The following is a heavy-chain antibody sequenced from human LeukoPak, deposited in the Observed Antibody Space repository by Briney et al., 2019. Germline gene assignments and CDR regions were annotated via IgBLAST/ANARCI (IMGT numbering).Heavy chain of an antibody. D-gene: IGHD3-10*01. CDR1: GGSLGSYY. CDR3: ARHLAWYGTGSYYAYYYYGLAV. J-gene: IGHJ6*02. Sequence: PSETLSLTCTVSGGSLGSYYWSWLRQPPGQGLEWIGYISDTGSTNYNPSLQSRVTMSVDTSNKYFSLKLSSVTAADTAVYYCARHLAWYGTGSYYAYYYYGLAVWGQGTTVTVSS. V-gene: IGHV4-59*08. CDR2: ISDTGST.